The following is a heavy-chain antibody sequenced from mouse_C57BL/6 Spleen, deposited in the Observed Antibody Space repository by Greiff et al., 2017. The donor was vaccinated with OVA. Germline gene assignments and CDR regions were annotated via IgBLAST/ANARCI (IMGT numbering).Heavy chain of an antibody. CDR2: IDPEDGDT. D-gene: IGHD1-1*01. V-gene: IGHV14-1*01. Sequence: EVQLQQSGAELVRPGASVKLSCTASGFNIKDYYMHWVKQRPEQGLEWIGRIDPEDGDTEYAPKFQGKATMTADTSSNTAYLQLSSLTSEDTAVYYCTRDGSSPAWFAYWGQGTLVTVSA. CDR1: GFNIKDYY. CDR3: TRDGSSPAWFAY. J-gene: IGHJ3*01.